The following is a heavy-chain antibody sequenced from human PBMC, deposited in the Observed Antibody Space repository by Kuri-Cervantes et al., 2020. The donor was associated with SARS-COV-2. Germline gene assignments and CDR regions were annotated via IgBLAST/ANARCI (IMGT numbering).Heavy chain of an antibody. Sequence: SQTLSLTGAVSGYSISSGYYWGWIRQPPGKGLEWIGSIYHSGSTYYNPSLKSRVTISVDTSKNQFSLKLSSVTAADTAVYYCARDRYCSSTSCRSNWFDPWGQGTLVTVSS. D-gene: IGHD2-2*01. V-gene: IGHV4-38-2*02. CDR2: IYHSGST. CDR1: GYSISSGYY. J-gene: IGHJ5*02. CDR3: ARDRYCSSTSCRSNWFDP.